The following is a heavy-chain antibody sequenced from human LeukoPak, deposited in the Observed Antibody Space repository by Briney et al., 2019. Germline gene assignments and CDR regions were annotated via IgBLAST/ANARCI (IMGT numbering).Heavy chain of an antibody. Sequence: SETLSLTCTVSGGSISSYYWSWIRQSPVKGLEWIGFIYYSGSTNYNPSLKSRVTISVDTSKNQFSLKLSSVTAADTAVYYCARARRWNAAVEGWWFDPWGQGTLVTVSS. CDR1: GGSISSYY. V-gene: IGHV4-59*01. CDR2: IYYSGST. D-gene: IGHD1-1*01. CDR3: ARARRWNAAVEGWWFDP. J-gene: IGHJ5*02.